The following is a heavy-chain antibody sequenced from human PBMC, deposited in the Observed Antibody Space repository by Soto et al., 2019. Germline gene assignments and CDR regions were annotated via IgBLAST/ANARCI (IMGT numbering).Heavy chain of an antibody. Sequence: SQSLSLTCPLYAASTDTRSSYFGWLRQPPGKGLEWIESLYNDEATHYNSSLKGPGTMFADKSQNEFSMRLTSVTAADSAVYYCGAYCSGTYCYDWSGSWGQGTLVTVSS. CDR1: AASTDTRSSY. J-gene: IGHJ5*01. CDR3: GAYCSGTYCYDWSGS. D-gene: IGHD2-15*01. V-gene: IGHV4-39*01. CDR2: LYNDEAT.